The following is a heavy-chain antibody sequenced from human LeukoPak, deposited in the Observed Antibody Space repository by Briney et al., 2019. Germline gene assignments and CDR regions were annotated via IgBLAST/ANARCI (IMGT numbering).Heavy chain of an antibody. Sequence: GGSLRLSCAASGFTFSSYSMNWVRQAPGKGLEWVSSISSSSSYIYYVDSVKGRFTISRDNAKNSLYLQMNSLRAEDTAVYYCARDRYGADYWGQGTLVTVSS. D-gene: IGHD4-17*01. CDR2: ISSSSSYI. V-gene: IGHV3-21*01. CDR3: ARDRYGADY. J-gene: IGHJ4*02. CDR1: GFTFSSYS.